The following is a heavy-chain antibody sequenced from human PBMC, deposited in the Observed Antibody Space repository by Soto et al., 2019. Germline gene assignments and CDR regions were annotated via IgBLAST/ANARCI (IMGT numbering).Heavy chain of an antibody. J-gene: IGHJ4*02. V-gene: IGHV3-23*01. CDR2: ISGSGSKT. CDR3: SKGIAEYGNLTHDY. D-gene: IGHD3-10*01. CDR1: GFAFSALA. Sequence: GGSRRLSCTASGFAFSALAMSWVRQAPGKGLEWVSAISGSGSKTYYADSVKGRLTISRDNSKNTVYLQMNSLKAADTALYYCSKGIAEYGNLTHDYWGQGTLVTVSS.